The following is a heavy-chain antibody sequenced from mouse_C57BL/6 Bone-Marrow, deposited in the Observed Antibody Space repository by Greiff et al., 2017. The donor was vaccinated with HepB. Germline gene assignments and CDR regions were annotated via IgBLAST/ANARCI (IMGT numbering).Heavy chain of an antibody. CDR3: AILNWDWFAY. D-gene: IGHD4-1*01. Sequence: QVQLQQSGPGLVQPSQSLSITCTVSGFSLTSYGVHWVRQSPGKGLEWLGVIWRGGSTDYNAAFMSRLSITEDNSKSQVFFKMNSLQADDTAIYYCAILNWDWFAYWGQGTLVTVSA. CDR2: IWRGGST. V-gene: IGHV2-5*01. J-gene: IGHJ3*01. CDR1: GFSLTSYG.